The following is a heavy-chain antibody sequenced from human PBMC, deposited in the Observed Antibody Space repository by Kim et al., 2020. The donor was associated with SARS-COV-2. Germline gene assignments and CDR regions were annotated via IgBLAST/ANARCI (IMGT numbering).Heavy chain of an antibody. Sequence: ASVKVSCKASGYTFTSYDVNWVRQAPGQGLEWMGWMNPNSGNTAYTQKFQGRVTMTRDTSISTAYMELSGLRSEDTAVYYCAREHIAVARRVDPFDIWGQGAMVTVSS. V-gene: IGHV1-8*01. CDR2: MNPNSGNT. J-gene: IGHJ3*02. CDR1: GYTFTSYD. CDR3: AREHIAVARRVDPFDI. D-gene: IGHD6-19*01.